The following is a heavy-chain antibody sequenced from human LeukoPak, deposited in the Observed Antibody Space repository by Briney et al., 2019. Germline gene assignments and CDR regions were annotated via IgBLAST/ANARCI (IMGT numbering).Heavy chain of an antibody. J-gene: IGHJ5*02. Sequence: GGSLRLSCRVSGLTVSTALMDWVRQAPGKGLEWVSLIYDDVRTVYAASVNGRFTISRATSKNMVYLQMNSLRAVDSAIYYSARDLSGRQSWVEFDLWGQGTLVTVSS. CDR2: IYDDVRT. V-gene: IGHV3-53*05. CDR3: ARDLSGRQSWVEFDL. D-gene: IGHD3-10*01. CDR1: GLTVSTAL.